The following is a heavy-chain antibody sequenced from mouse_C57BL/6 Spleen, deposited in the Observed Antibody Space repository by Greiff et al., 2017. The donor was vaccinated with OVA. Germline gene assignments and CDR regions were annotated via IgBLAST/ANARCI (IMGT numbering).Heavy chain of an antibody. CDR3: ARHYGSRDAMDY. CDR1: GYTFTSYW. D-gene: IGHD1-1*01. Sequence: QVQLQQPGAELVKPGASVKMSCKASGYTFTSYWITWVKQRPGQGLEWIGDIYPGSGSTNYNEKFKSKATLTVDTSSSTAYMQLSSLTSEDSAVYYCARHYGSRDAMDYWGQGTSVTVSS. V-gene: IGHV1-55*01. J-gene: IGHJ4*01. CDR2: IYPGSGST.